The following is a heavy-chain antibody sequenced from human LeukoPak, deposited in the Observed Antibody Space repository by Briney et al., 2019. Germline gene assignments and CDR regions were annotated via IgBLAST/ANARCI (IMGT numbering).Heavy chain of an antibody. CDR1: AFTICSFT. CDR2: ISGSGGST. D-gene: IGHD3-3*01. V-gene: IGHV3-23*01. CDR3: AQVVDFWGGSRWCDP. Sequence: PGGSLRLSSSASAFTICSFTWGRGRQAPGKGLEWVSAISGSGGSTYYADSVKGRFTISRDNSKNTLYLQMNSLRAEDTAVYYSAQVVDFWGGSRWCDPWGQGTLVTVSS. J-gene: IGHJ5*02.